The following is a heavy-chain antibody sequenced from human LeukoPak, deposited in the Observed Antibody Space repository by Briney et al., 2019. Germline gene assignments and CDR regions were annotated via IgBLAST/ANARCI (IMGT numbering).Heavy chain of an antibody. CDR2: VYNSGDT. Sequence: PSETLSLTCTVSGGSTSSDYWSWIRQSPGKGLEWVGYVYNSGDTGKNPSLRSRVTILLDTSRNQCSLKLTSVSAADTAVYYCARLKLGAYFDLWGRGTLVTVSS. V-gene: IGHV4-59*08. J-gene: IGHJ2*01. CDR1: GGSTSSDY. D-gene: IGHD3-16*01. CDR3: ARLKLGAYFDL.